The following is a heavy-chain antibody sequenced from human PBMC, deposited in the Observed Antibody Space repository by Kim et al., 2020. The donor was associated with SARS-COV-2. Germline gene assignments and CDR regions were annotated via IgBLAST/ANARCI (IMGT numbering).Heavy chain of an antibody. CDR3: ARDRDSPGWFGY. J-gene: IGHJ4*02. D-gene: IGHD3-10*01. Sequence: YSAEPGKGRFTIARENSKNTLYLQRNSLGAEDTAVYYCARDRDSPGWFGYWGQGTLVTVSS. V-gene: IGHV3-30*01.